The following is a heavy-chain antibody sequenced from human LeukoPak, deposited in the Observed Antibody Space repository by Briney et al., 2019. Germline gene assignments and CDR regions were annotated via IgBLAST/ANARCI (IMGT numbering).Heavy chain of an antibody. D-gene: IGHD7-27*01. J-gene: IGHJ4*02. CDR3: ARDNNWGSTHY. Sequence: PGGSLRLSCAASGFTFNTYAMHWVRQAPGKGLEWVAVIAYDGNNKYYADSVKGRFTVSRDNTKNTLYLQRNSLSAEDTAVYYCARDNNWGSTHYWGQGTLVTVSS. CDR2: IAYDGNNK. V-gene: IGHV3-30-3*01. CDR1: GFTFNTYA.